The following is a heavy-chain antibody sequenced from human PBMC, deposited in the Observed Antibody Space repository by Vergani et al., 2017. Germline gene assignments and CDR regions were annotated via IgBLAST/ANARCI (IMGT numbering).Heavy chain of an antibody. D-gene: IGHD6-13*01. CDR1: GYSFTSYW. V-gene: IGHV5-10-1*03. CDR3: ARQHSSSWYNGSYYYYGMDV. Sequence: EVQLVQSGAEVKKPGESLRISCKGSGYSFTSYWISWVRQMPGKGLEWMGRIDPSDSYTNYSPSFQGHVTISADKSISTAYLQWSSLKASDTAMYYCARQHSSSWYNGSYYYYGMDVWGQGTTVTGSS. J-gene: IGHJ6*02. CDR2: IDPSDSYT.